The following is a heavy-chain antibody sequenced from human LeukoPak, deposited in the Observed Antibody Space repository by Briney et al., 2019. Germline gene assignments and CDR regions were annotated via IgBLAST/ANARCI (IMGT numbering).Heavy chain of an antibody. V-gene: IGHV1-2*02. D-gene: IGHD6-19*01. J-gene: IGHJ4*02. CDR1: GYTFTGYY. CDR2: IDPSSGVT. Sequence: VASVKVSCKVSGYTFTGYYILWMRQAPGQGPEWMGWIDPSSGVTNYALKFQGRVTMTRDTSISTAYMALYKLTSDDTAVYYCARDRRQWLALDYWGQGSLVTVSS. CDR3: ARDRRQWLALDY.